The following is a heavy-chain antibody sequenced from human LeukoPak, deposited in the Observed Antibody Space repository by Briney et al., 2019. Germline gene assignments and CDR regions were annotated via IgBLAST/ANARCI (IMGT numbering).Heavy chain of an antibody. Sequence: SVKVSCKASGGTFSSYAISWVRQAPGQGLEWMGGIIPIFGTANYAQKFQGRVTITTDESTSTAYMELSSLRSEDTAVYYCALGYCSSTSCYMPSSFDYWGQGTLVTVSS. CDR3: ALGYCSSTSCYMPSSFDY. V-gene: IGHV1-69*05. D-gene: IGHD2-2*02. J-gene: IGHJ4*02. CDR2: IIPIFGTA. CDR1: GGTFSSYA.